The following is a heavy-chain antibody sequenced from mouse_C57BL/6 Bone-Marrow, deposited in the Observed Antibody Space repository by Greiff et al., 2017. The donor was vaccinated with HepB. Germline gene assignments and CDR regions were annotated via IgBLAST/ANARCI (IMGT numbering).Heavy chain of an antibody. CDR3: ARDGNGGY. Sequence: VQLQQSGPELVKPGASVKISCKASGYTFTDYYMNWVKQSHGKSLEWIGDINPNNGGTSYNQKFKGKATLTVDKSSSTAYMDLRSLTSEDSAVYYCARDGNGGYWGQGTTLTVSS. CDR2: INPNNGGT. D-gene: IGHD2-1*01. CDR1: GYTFTDYY. V-gene: IGHV1-26*01. J-gene: IGHJ2*01.